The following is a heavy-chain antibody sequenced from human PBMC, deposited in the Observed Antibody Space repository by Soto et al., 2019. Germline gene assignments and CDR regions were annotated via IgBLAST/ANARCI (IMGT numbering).Heavy chain of an antibody. V-gene: IGHV3-21*01. J-gene: IGHJ4*02. CDR2: ISSSSSYI. Sequence: EVQLVESGGGLVKPGGSLRLSCAASGFTFSSYSMNWVRQAPGKGLEWVSSISSSSSYIYYADSVKGRFTISRDNAKNSLYLQMNSLRAGDTAVYYCARGFDWLLTIYYFDYWGQGTLVTVSS. D-gene: IGHD3-9*01. CDR1: GFTFSSYS. CDR3: ARGFDWLLTIYYFDY.